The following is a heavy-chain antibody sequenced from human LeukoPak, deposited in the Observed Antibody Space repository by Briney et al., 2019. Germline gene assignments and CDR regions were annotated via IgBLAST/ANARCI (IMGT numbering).Heavy chain of an antibody. J-gene: IGHJ4*02. CDR2: INNDGTTT. Sequence: GGSLRPSCAASGFTFSDHWVHWVRQAPGKGLVWVSRINNDGTTTTYADSVKGRFTISRDNAENTVYLHISSLRAEDTAVYYCARGPSYSSSWYGLDSWGQGTLVIVSS. V-gene: IGHV3-74*01. CDR1: GFTFSDHW. D-gene: IGHD6-13*01. CDR3: ARGPSYSSSWYGLDS.